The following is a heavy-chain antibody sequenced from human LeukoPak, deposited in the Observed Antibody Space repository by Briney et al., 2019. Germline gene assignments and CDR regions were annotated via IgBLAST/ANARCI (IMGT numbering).Heavy chain of an antibody. V-gene: IGHV4-39*01. CDR3: ARHYYDSSGSACYFDY. J-gene: IGHJ4*02. CDR2: IRYSGKT. D-gene: IGHD3-22*01. Sequence: PSETLSLTCTVSGGSISSSSSYWGWIRQPPGKGLEWIGSIRYSGKTYYNPSLKIRVTMSMDTSKNQFSLRLSSVTAADTAVYSCARHYYDSSGSACYFDYWGQGTLVTVSS. CDR1: GGSISSSSSY.